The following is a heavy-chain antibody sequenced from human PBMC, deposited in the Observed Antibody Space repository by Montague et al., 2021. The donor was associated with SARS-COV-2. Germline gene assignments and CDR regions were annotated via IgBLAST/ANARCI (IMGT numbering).Heavy chain of an antibody. CDR3: ARHPSSQPQAYPTGGYSYGLDA. V-gene: IGHV4-39*07. Sequence: SETLSLTCTVSGGSITSSRYNWGWIRQPPGKGLEWIGSISYSGSTYYNPSLQSRATLSVDTSKNQFSLKLSSVTAADTAAYYCARHPSSQPQAYPTGGYSYGLDAWGQGTSVTVSS. J-gene: IGHJ6*02. CDR2: ISYSGST. CDR1: GGSITSSRYN. D-gene: IGHD2-2*01.